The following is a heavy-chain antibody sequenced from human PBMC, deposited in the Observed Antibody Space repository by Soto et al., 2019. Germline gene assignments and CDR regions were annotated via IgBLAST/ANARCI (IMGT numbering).Heavy chain of an antibody. D-gene: IGHD3-10*01. Sequence: GGSLRLSCAASGFTFSSYAMSWVRQAPGKGLEWVSAISGSGGSTYYADSVKGRFTISRDNSKNTLYLQMNSLRAEDTAVYYCAKPSFRGNYYYYMDVWGKGTTVTVSS. CDR3: AKPSFRGNYYYYMDV. CDR1: GFTFSSYA. J-gene: IGHJ6*03. V-gene: IGHV3-23*01. CDR2: ISGSGGST.